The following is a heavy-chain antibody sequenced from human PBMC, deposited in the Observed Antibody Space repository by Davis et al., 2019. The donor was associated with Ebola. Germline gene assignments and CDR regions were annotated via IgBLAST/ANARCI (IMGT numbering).Heavy chain of an antibody. CDR3: ASHYYDSSGYSKSYYGMDV. Sequence: PSETLSLTCTVSGGSISSYYWSWIRQPPGKGLEWIGHIYYSGSTNYNPSLKSRVSMSVDTSKNQFSLKLSSVTAADTAVYYCASHYYDSSGYSKSYYGMDVWGQGTTVTVSS. CDR1: GGSISSYY. CDR2: IYYSGST. V-gene: IGHV4-59*01. D-gene: IGHD3-22*01. J-gene: IGHJ6*02.